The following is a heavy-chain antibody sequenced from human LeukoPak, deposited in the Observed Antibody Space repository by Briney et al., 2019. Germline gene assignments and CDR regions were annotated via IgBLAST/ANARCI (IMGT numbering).Heavy chain of an antibody. V-gene: IGHV4-39*07. CDR2: IYYSGST. J-gene: IGHJ4*02. CDR1: GGSISSSSYY. Sequence: SETLSLTCTVSGGSISSSSYYWGWIRQPPGKGLEWIGSIYYSGSTNYNPSLKSRVTISVDTSKNQFSLKLSSVTAADTAVYYCARGNDYGDFVRPRNDTRGRRYFDYWGQGTLVTVSS. CDR3: ARGNDYGDFVRPRNDTRGRRYFDY. D-gene: IGHD4-17*01.